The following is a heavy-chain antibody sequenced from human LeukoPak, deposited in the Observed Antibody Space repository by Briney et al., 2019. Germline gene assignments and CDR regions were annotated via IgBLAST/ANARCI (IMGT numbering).Heavy chain of an antibody. Sequence: GGSLRLSCAASGFTFSNYAVHWVRQAPGKGLEWVSAVSRFGGTTYYADSAKGRFTISRDNSNNTVYLQMNSLRVGDTALYYCVKHVGSRWSNNRFDPWGQGTLVIVS. D-gene: IGHD6-13*01. CDR2: VSRFGGTT. V-gene: IGHV3-23*01. CDR1: GFTFSNYA. J-gene: IGHJ5*02. CDR3: VKHVGSRWSNNRFDP.